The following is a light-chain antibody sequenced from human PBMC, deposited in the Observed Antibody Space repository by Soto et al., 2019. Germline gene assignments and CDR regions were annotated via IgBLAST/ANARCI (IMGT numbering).Light chain of an antibody. J-gene: IGKJ5*01. Sequence: EIVMTQVPATLSVSPGERATLSCRASQSVSSNLAWYQQKPGQAPRLLIYDASNRATGIPARFSGSGSGTDFTLTISSLEPEDFAVYYCQQRSNWPPITFGQGTRLENK. CDR1: QSVSSN. CDR3: QQRSNWPPIT. CDR2: DAS. V-gene: IGKV3-11*01.